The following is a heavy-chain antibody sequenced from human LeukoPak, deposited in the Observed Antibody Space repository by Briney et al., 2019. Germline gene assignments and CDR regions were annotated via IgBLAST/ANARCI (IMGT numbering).Heavy chain of an antibody. Sequence: PGRSLRLSCAASGFTFSSYTMHWVRQAPVKGLEWVAGISYDGSNKYYADSVKGRFTISRDNSKNTLYLQMSSLRVEDTAVYYCARVPPYCGGDCYSLDYWGQGTLVTVSS. J-gene: IGHJ4*02. V-gene: IGHV3-30-3*01. CDR3: ARVPPYCGGDCYSLDY. D-gene: IGHD2-21*02. CDR2: ISYDGSNK. CDR1: GFTFSSYT.